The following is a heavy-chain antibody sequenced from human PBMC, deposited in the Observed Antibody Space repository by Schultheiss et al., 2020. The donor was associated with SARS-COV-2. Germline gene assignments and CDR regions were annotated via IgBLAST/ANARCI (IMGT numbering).Heavy chain of an antibody. CDR3: ARDRARIVGATTLDY. V-gene: IGHV4-34*01. CDR1: GGSFSGYY. D-gene: IGHD1-26*01. CDR2: INHSGST. Sequence: SETLSLTCAVYGGSFSGYYWSWIRQPPGKGLEWIGEINHSGSTNYNPSLKSRVTISVDRSKNQFSLKLSSVTAADTAVYYCARDRARIVGATTLDYWGQGTLVTVSS. J-gene: IGHJ4*02.